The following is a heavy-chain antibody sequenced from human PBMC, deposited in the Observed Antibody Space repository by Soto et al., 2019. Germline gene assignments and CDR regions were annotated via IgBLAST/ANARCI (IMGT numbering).Heavy chain of an antibody. V-gene: IGHV3-21*01. J-gene: IGHJ4*02. CDR1: GFTFSSYS. D-gene: IGHD6-6*01. CDR3: ARDSRRAARPYFDY. CDR2: ISSSSSYI. Sequence: SLRLSCAASGFTFSSYSMNWVRQAPGKGLEWVSSISSSSSYIYYADSVKGRFTISRDNAKNSLYLQMNSLRAEDTAVYYCARDSRRAARPYFDYWGQGTLVTVSS.